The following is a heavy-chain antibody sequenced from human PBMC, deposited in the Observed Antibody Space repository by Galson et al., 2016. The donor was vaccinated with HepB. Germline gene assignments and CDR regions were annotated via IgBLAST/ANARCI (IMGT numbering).Heavy chain of an antibody. V-gene: IGHV3-33*01. CDR2: IWYDGSIK. Sequence: SLRLSCAASRFTFNTYGMHWVRQAPGKGLEWVAVIWYDGSIKYYADSVKGRFTISRDNAKNSVYLQMNSLRAGDTAVYYCARGGYSSGWYLRWYFDLWGRGNLVTVSS. D-gene: IGHD6-19*01. CDR3: ARGGYSSGWYLRWYFDL. CDR1: RFTFNTYG. J-gene: IGHJ2*01.